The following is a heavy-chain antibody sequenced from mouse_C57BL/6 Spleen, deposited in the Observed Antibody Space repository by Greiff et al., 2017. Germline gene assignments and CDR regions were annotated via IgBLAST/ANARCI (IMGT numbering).Heavy chain of an antibody. Sequence: QVQLQQSGAELVRPGASVTLSCKASGYTFTDYEMHWVKQTPVHGLEWIGAIDPETGGTAYNQKFKGKAILTADKSSSTAYMELRSLTSEDSAVYYCTRLTTVVATRYCDVWGTGTTVTVSS. D-gene: IGHD1-1*01. CDR3: TRLTTVVATRYCDV. CDR2: IDPETGGT. CDR1: GYTFTDYE. J-gene: IGHJ1*03. V-gene: IGHV1-15*01.